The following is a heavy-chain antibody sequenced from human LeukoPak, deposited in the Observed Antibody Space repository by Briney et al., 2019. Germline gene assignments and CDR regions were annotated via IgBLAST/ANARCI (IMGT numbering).Heavy chain of an antibody. J-gene: IGHJ4*02. CDR1: GYTFTTYD. D-gene: IGHD2-21*01. Sequence: ASVKVSCKASGYTFTTYDINCVRQATGQGLEWMGWMNPNSGNTGYAQKFQGRVTMTRNTSINTAYMQLSTLRSEDTAVYYCARAPLLADYWGQGTLVTVSS. CDR3: ARAPLLADY. V-gene: IGHV1-8*01. CDR2: MNPNSGNT.